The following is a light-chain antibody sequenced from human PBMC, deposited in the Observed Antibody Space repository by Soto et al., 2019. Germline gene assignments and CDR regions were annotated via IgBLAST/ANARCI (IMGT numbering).Light chain of an antibody. CDR2: EGN. J-gene: IGLJ2*01. CDR3: SSYAGAVV. Sequence: QSALTQPASVSGSPGQSITISCTGTSSDVGSYNLVSWYQHLPGEAPKLIIYEGNNRPSGISNRFSGSKSGNTASLTISGLQAEDEADYYCSSYAGAVVFGGGTKLTVL. V-gene: IGLV2-23*01. CDR1: SSDVGSYNL.